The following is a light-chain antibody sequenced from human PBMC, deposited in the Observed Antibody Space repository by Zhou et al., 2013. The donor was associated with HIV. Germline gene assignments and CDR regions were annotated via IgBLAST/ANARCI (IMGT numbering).Light chain of an antibody. CDR2: SAS. CDR1: QSIDSY. CDR3: QQYYISSLT. Sequence: DIQMTQSPSSLSASVGDRVTISCRASQSIDSYVNWYQQRPGKAPKLLIYSASSLQSGVPSRFSGSGYGTTFTLTITSLQPDDFATYFCQQYYISSLTFGGGTKVEL. J-gene: IGKJ4*01. V-gene: IGKV1-39*01.